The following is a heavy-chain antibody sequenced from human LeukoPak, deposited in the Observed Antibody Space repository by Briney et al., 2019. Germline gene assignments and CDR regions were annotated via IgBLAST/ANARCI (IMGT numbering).Heavy chain of an antibody. CDR3: VKTTITIYYFEY. CDR1: GFTFSNYG. Sequence: GGSLRLSCAASGFTFSNYGMSWVRQAPGKGPQWVSSISDSGSSTYYVDSVKGRFTVSRDNPKNTLYLQMNSLRVEDTAVYYCVKTTITIYYFEYWGQGTLVTVSS. J-gene: IGHJ4*02. V-gene: IGHV3-23*01. CDR2: ISDSGSST. D-gene: IGHD4-11*01.